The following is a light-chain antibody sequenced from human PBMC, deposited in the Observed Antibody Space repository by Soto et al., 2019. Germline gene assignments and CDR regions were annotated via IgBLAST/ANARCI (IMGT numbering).Light chain of an antibody. J-gene: IGKJ1*01. CDR3: QQYNNWPPWT. V-gene: IGKV3-20*01. CDR1: QSVVTNS. CDR2: GAS. Sequence: EIVLTQSPGTLSLSPGETATLSCRASQSVVTNSLAWYQQKPGQAPRLIIYGASNRATGIPDRFSGSGSGTDFTLTISRLEPEDFAVYYCQQYNNWPPWTFGQGTKVDI.